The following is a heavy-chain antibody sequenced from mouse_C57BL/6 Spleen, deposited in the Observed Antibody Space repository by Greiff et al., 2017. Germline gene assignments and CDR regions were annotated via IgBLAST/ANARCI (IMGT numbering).Heavy chain of an antibody. CDR2: ISGGGGNT. Sequence: EVKLVESGGGLVKPGGSLKLSCAASGFTFSSYTMSWVRQTPEKRLEWVATISGGGGNTYYHDSVKGRYTISRDNSKNTLYLQMSSLRSEDTALYYCARHRIYDDYAGAMDYWGQGTSVTVSS. CDR1: GFTFSSYT. CDR3: ARHRIYDDYAGAMDY. V-gene: IGHV5-9*01. D-gene: IGHD2-3*01. J-gene: IGHJ4*01.